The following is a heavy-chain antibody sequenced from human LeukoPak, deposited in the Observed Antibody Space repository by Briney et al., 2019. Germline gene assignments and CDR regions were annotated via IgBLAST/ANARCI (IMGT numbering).Heavy chain of an antibody. CDR1: GYSFTSYW. Sequence: GESLKISCKGSGYSFTSYWIGWVRQMPGKGLEWMGIIYPGDSDTRYSPSFQGQVTISADKSISTAYLQWSSLKASDTAMYYCARHRKIAAAGTRDYYYYMDVWGKGTTVTISS. D-gene: IGHD6-13*01. J-gene: IGHJ6*03. CDR3: ARHRKIAAAGTRDYYYYMDV. V-gene: IGHV5-51*01. CDR2: IYPGDSDT.